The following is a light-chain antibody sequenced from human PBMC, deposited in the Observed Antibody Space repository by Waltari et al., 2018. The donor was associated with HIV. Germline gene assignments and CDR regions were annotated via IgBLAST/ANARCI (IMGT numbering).Light chain of an antibody. CDR1: SSDVGASHY. CDR2: DVN. Sequence: QSALPQPRSVSGSPGQSVTIPCTGSSSDVGASHYVPWYQQHPGKAPKLMLYDVNKRPSGVPDRFSGAKSGNTASLTISGLQAEDEADYYCCSYAGTYTYVAFVAGTRLTVL. V-gene: IGLV2-11*01. CDR3: CSYAGTYTYVA. J-gene: IGLJ2*01.